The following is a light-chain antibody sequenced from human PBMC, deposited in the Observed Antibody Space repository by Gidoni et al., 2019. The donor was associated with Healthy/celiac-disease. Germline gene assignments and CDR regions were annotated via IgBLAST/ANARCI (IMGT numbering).Light chain of an antibody. Sequence: LVLSQSPGTLALSPGERATLSCRASQRVSSRYLAWYQEKPGQAPRRLIDGASSRATGIPDRFSGSGSGTDFTLTISRLEHEDFAVYYCQQYGSSPRAFGGGTKVEIK. V-gene: IGKV3-20*01. CDR2: GAS. CDR1: QRVSSRY. J-gene: IGKJ4*01. CDR3: QQYGSSPRA.